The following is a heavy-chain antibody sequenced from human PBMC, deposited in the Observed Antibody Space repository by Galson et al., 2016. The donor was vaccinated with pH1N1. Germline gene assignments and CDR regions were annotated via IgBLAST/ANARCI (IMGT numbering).Heavy chain of an antibody. Sequence: SLRLSCAASGFTFDDYAMHWVRQAPGKGLEWVSGISWNNGSMDYADSVKGRFTISRDNAKNSQYLQMNSLRAEDTAVYYCARAMAGPDSYWGQGTLVTVSS. D-gene: IGHD6-19*01. V-gene: IGHV3-9*01. CDR1: GFTFDDYA. CDR2: ISWNNGSM. CDR3: ARAMAGPDSY. J-gene: IGHJ4*02.